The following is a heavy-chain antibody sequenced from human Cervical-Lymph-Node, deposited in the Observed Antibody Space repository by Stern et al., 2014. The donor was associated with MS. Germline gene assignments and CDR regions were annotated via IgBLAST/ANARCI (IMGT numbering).Heavy chain of an antibody. D-gene: IGHD4-11*01. CDR1: GNNFIDHA. Sequence: QVHLVQSGAEETKPGASMTISCKTSGNNFIDHAIHWVRQAPGQRLEWMGWINGGPGTTKYSQKFQGRVSFTRDKAASAAYMDLSSLSPDDTAVYYCARQPDYSDFLDFWGQGTLVTVSS. J-gene: IGHJ4*02. V-gene: IGHV1-3*05. CDR3: ARQPDYSDFLDF. CDR2: INGGPGTT.